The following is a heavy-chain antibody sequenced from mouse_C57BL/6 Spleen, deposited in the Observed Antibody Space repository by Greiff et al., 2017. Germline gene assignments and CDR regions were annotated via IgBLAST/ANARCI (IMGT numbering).Heavy chain of an antibody. CDR1: GYAFSSSW. V-gene: IGHV1-82*01. Sequence: VQLVESGPELVKPGASVKISCKASGYAFSSSWMNWVKQRPGKGLEWIGRIYPGDGNTNYNGKFKGKATLTADKSSSTACMQLSSLTSEDSAVYFCARPFWDGGRFAYWGQGTLVTVSA. CDR3: ARPFWDGGRFAY. D-gene: IGHD4-1*01. CDR2: IYPGDGNT. J-gene: IGHJ3*01.